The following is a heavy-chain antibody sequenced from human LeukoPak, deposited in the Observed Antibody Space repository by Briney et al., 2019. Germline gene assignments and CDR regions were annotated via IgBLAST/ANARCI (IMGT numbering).Heavy chain of an antibody. Sequence: GGSLRLSCAASGFTFSSYGMHWVRQAPGKGLEWVAFIRRDGRDEDYAASVKGRFTVSRDNSKDTLYLQMNGLRPEDTALYYCAKDRDGGNFFFDYWGQGTLATVSS. J-gene: IGHJ4*02. CDR1: GFTFSSYG. D-gene: IGHD4-23*01. CDR2: IRRDGRDE. V-gene: IGHV3-30*02. CDR3: AKDRDGGNFFFDY.